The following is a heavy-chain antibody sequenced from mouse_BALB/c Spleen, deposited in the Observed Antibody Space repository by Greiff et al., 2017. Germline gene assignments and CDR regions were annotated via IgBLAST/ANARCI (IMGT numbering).Heavy chain of an antibody. D-gene: IGHD2-3*01. CDR2: INPSTGYT. J-gene: IGHJ3*01. CDR1: GYTFTSYW. Sequence: VQLQQSGAELAKPGASVKMSCKASGYTFTSYWMHWVKQRPGQGLEWIGYINPSTGYTEYNQKFKDKATLTADKSSSTAYMQLSSLTSEDSAVYYCARSDGYFLPWFAYWGQGTLVTVSA. V-gene: IGHV1-7*01. CDR3: ARSDGYFLPWFAY.